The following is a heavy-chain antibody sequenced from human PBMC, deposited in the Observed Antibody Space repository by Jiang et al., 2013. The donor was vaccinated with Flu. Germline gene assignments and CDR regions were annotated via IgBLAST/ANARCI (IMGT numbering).Heavy chain of an antibody. J-gene: IGHJ4*02. CDR2: IYHYGTT. Sequence: GPGLVKPSENLNLTCAVSGYSITSGYYWGWIRQPPGKGLEWIGIIYHYGTTYYNPSLKSRVTISVDTSKNQFSLKVSSVTAADTAVYYCATWGPTPSSGFDYWGQGMLVTVSS. D-gene: IGHD3-22*01. CDR1: GYSITSGYY. CDR3: ATWGPTPSSGFDY. V-gene: IGHV4-38-2*01.